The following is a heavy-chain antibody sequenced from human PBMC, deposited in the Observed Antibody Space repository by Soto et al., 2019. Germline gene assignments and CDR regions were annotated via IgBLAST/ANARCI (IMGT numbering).Heavy chain of an antibody. V-gene: IGHV4-39*01. CDR1: DGSISSSSYY. Sequence: TXXTLSLACTVSDGSISSSSYYWGSIRQPPGKGLEWIGSIYYSGSTYYNPSLKSRVTISVDTSENRFSLKLSSVTAQDTAVYYCARHNSGILRFRWFDPWGQGTLVTVSS. D-gene: IGHD3-9*01. CDR3: ARHNSGILRFRWFDP. CDR2: IYYSGST. J-gene: IGHJ5*02.